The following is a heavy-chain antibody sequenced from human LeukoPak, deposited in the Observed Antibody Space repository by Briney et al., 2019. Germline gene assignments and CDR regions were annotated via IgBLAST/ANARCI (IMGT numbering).Heavy chain of an antibody. CDR2: ISWSGGAL. CDR3: AKGSAAGVTD. V-gene: IGHV3-9*01. CDR1: GFIFDDYD. Sequence: GRSLRLSCVVSGFIFDDYDMHWVRQAPGKGLEGVSGISWSGGALAYADSVKGRVTISRDNHKTSLYLQMNSLRAEDTALYYCAKGSAAGVTDWGRGTLVTVSS. D-gene: IGHD2-21*02. J-gene: IGHJ4*02.